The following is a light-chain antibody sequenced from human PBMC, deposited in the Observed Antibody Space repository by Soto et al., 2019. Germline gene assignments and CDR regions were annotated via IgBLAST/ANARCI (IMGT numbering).Light chain of an antibody. CDR3: CSYAGSGTWV. CDR1: SSDVGSYQL. J-gene: IGLJ3*02. CDR2: EGS. V-gene: IGLV2-23*01. Sequence: QSALTQPASVSGSPGQSITISCTGTSSDVGSYQLVSWYKQHPGKAPKLMIFEGSKRPSGVSSRFSGSKSGNTASLTISGLQGEDEADYYCCSYAGSGTWVFGGGTKVTVL.